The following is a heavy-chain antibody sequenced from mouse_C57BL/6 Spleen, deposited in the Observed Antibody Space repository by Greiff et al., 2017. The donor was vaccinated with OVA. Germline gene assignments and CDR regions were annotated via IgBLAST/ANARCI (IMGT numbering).Heavy chain of an antibody. CDR2: IRNKANGYTT. CDR3: VKAVLGDDYDDWFAY. Sequence: EVQVVESGGGLVQPGASLRLSCAASGFTFTDYYMSWVRQPPGKAPEWLALIRNKANGYTTEYTASVKGRFTISRDNSQHILYLQMNTLRAEVSATSSCVKAVLGDDYDDWFAYWGQGTLVTVSA. V-gene: IGHV7-4*01. D-gene: IGHD2-4*01. J-gene: IGHJ3*01. CDR1: GFTFTDYY.